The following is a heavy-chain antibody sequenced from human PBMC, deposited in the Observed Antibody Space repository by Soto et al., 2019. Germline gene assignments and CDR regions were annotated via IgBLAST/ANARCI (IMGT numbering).Heavy chain of an antibody. J-gene: IGHJ4*02. CDR3: AREAGYDSSGYFPIDY. D-gene: IGHD3-22*01. CDR1: GYTFTSYG. Sequence: QVQLVQSGAEVKKPGASVKVSCKASGYTFTSYGISWVRQAPGQGLEWMGWISAYNGNTNYAQKLQGRVTMTTDTSTSTADMELRSLRSDDTAVYYCAREAGYDSSGYFPIDYWGQGTLVTVSS. CDR2: ISAYNGNT. V-gene: IGHV1-18*01.